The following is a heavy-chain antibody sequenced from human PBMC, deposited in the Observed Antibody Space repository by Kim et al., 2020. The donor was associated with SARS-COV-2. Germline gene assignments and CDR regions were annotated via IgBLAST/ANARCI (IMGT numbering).Heavy chain of an antibody. V-gene: IGHV3-30*07. D-gene: IGHD1-26*01. CDR3: ARDRADSGSTRGPFDY. J-gene: IGHJ4*02. Sequence: SVKGRFTISRDNSINTLYLQMNSLRAEDTAVYSCARDRADSGSTRGPFDYWGQGSLVIVSS.